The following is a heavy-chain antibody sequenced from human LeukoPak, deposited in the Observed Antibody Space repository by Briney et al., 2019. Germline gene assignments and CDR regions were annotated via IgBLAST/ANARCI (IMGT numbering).Heavy chain of an antibody. J-gene: IGHJ5*02. CDR2: ISAYNGNT. V-gene: IGHV1-18*01. D-gene: IGHD6-13*01. CDR3: ARTQQLVLRSPLDP. CDR1: GYTFTSYG. Sequence: ASVKVSCKASGYTFTSYGISWVRQAPGQGLEWMGWISAYNGNTNYAQKLQGRVTMTTDTSTSTAYMELSSLRSEDTAVYYCARTQQLVLRSPLDPWGQGTLVTVSS.